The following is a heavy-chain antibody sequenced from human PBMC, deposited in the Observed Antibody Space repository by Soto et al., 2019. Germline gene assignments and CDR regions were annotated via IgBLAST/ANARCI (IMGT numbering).Heavy chain of an antibody. Sequence: PSETLSLTCTVSGGSISSGGYYWSWIRQPPGKGLEWIGYIYYSGSTNYNPSLKSRVTISVDTSKNQFSLKLSSVTAADTAMYYCARRYGGNLDYWGQGTLVTVSS. CDR2: IYYSGST. V-gene: IGHV4-61*08. CDR1: GGSISSGGYY. D-gene: IGHD1-26*01. CDR3: ARRYGGNLDY. J-gene: IGHJ4*02.